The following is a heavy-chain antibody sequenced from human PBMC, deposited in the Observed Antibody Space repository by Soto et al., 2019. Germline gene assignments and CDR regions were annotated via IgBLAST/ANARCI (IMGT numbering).Heavy chain of an antibody. CDR1: GCTFSSYA. D-gene: IGHD4-4*01. CDR2: VTGSGCNT. Sequence: PGGSLGLSCAASGCTFSSYAMSWVRKAQGKGLEWVSSVTGSGCNTNYADSLMGRFTVYRDTSKSALYLQMNSLRAEDTAVYSCAKMDNGNYRGLINYWGQGALVPVSS. V-gene: IGHV3-23*01. CDR3: AKMDNGNYRGLINY. J-gene: IGHJ4*01.